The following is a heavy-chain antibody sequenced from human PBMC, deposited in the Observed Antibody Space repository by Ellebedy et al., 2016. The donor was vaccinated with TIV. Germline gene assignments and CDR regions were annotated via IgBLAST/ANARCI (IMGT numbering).Heavy chain of an antibody. CDR2: ISGSGDYA. J-gene: IGHJ3*01. CDR3: AKSFDILTGYSLFDV. V-gene: IGHV3-23*01. D-gene: IGHD3-9*01. CDR1: GFTFSNHA. Sequence: GESLKISCAASGFTFSNHALSWVRQAPGQGLEWVSGISGSGDYANYADSVTGRFTISRDNSKNTLYLQMNSLRAEDTAIYYCAKSFDILTGYSLFDVWGQGTMVTVSS.